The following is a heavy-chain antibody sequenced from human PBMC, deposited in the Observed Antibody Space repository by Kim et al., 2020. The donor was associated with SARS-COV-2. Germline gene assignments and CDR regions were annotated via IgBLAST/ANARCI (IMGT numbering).Heavy chain of an antibody. V-gene: IGHV7-4-1*02. CDR2: IDTNTGNP. J-gene: IGHJ4*02. Sequence: ASVKVSSKAFGYTFTKYAINWVRQAPGQGLDWMGWIDTNTGNPTHAQGFTGRFVFSFDSSVRTAYLQISGLKPEDTAIYFCARGDPRDYWARGPWAP. CDR3: ARGDPRDY. CDR1: GYTFTKYA.